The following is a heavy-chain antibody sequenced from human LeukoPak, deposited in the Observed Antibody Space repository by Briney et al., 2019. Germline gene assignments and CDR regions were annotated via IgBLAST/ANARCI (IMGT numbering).Heavy chain of an antibody. D-gene: IGHD6-6*01. CDR1: GYSISSGYY. Sequence: SETLSLTCTVSGYSISSGYYWGWIRQPPGKGLEWIGGIYHSGSTYYNPSLKSRVTISVDTSKNQFSLKLSSVTAADTAVYYCAREEGGYSSSSGYYYYMDVWGKGTTVTVSS. J-gene: IGHJ6*03. CDR2: IYHSGST. V-gene: IGHV4-38-2*02. CDR3: AREEGGYSSSSGYYYYMDV.